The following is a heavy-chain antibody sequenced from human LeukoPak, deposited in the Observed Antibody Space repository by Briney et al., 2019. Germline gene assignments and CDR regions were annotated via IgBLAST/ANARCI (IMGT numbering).Heavy chain of an antibody. J-gene: IGHJ4*02. Sequence: ASVKVSCKASGYTFTSYDINWVRQATGQGLEWMGWMNPNSGNTGYAQKFQGRVTITRNTSISTAYMELSSLRSEDTAVYYCARGRMKRGGYFDWLSMYYFDYWGQGTLVTVSS. D-gene: IGHD3-9*01. CDR3: ARGRMKRGGYFDWLSMYYFDY. V-gene: IGHV1-8*03. CDR1: GYTFTSYD. CDR2: MNPNSGNT.